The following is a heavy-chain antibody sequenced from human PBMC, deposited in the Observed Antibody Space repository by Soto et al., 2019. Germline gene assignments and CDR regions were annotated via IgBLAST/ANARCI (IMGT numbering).Heavy chain of an antibody. D-gene: IGHD5-18*01. CDR2: GYHGGNT. CDR1: GGSISSNSYY. J-gene: IGHJ4*02. V-gene: IGHV4-39*01. CDR3: ARPLSGYGYLYFEY. Sequence: QLQLQESGPGLVKPSATQSLTCTVSGGSISSNSYYWAWIRQPPGKGLEWIGSGYHGGNTYYNPSPKSRVTIAVDTSTNQFSLKLNSVTAADTAVYYCARPLSGYGYLYFEYWGQGILVTVSS.